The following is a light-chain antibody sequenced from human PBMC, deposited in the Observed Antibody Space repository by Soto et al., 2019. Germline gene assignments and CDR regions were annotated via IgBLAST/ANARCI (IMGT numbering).Light chain of an antibody. V-gene: IGKV3-20*01. Sequence: IALTQAPATLSLSPGERATLSCRASPSVPNYVAWYQQKPGQAPRLLIYGAFNRATGIPARFSGSGSGADLTLTISRLEPEDGEVYDCQQYGSSPGTFGQGTKVDIK. CDR1: PSVPNY. CDR2: GAF. CDR3: QQYGSSPGT. J-gene: IGKJ1*01.